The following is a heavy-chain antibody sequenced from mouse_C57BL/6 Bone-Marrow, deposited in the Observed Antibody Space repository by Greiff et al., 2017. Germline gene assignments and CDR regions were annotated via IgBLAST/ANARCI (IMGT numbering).Heavy chain of an antibody. CDR1: GYTFTGYW. Sequence: QVQLKQPGTELVKPGASVKLSCKATGYTFTGYWLERVKQRPGHGLEWIGEILPGSGSTNYNEKFKGKATFTADTSSNTAYMQLSSLTTEDSAIYYCARSGGDYGSSDYWGQGTTLTVSS. CDR2: ILPGSGST. V-gene: IGHV1-9*01. J-gene: IGHJ2*01. CDR3: ARSGGDYGSSDY. D-gene: IGHD1-1*01.